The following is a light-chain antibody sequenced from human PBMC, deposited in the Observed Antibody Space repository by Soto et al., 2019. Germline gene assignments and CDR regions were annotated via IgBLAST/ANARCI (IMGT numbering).Light chain of an antibody. CDR3: QQYNNWPPCT. CDR2: GAS. CDR1: QSVSSN. J-gene: IGKJ2*02. Sequence: EIVMTQSPATLSVSPGERATLSCRASQSVSSNLAWYQQKPGQAPRLLIYGASTRATGSPARFSGSGSGTEFPLTISSLQYEDFAVYYCQQYNNWPPCTFGQGTKLEIK. V-gene: IGKV3-15*01.